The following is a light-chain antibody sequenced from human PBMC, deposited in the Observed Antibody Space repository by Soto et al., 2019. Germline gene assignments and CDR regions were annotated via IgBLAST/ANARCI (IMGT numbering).Light chain of an antibody. Sequence: EIVMTQSPATLSVSPGERATLSCRASQSVSSNLAWYQQKPGQAPRLLIYGASTRATGIPARFSGSRSGTEFTLTISSLQSEDFAAYYCQQHNNWPPTFGQGTRLEIK. V-gene: IGKV3-15*01. CDR1: QSVSSN. CDR2: GAS. CDR3: QQHNNWPPT. J-gene: IGKJ5*01.